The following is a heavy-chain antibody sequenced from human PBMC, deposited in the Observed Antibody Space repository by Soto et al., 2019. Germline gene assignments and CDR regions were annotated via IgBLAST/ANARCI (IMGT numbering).Heavy chain of an antibody. J-gene: IGHJ6*02. CDR1: GGSISSSSYY. V-gene: IGHV4-39*01. Sequence: SETLSLTCTVSGGSISSSSYYWGWIRQPPGKGLEWIGSIYYSGSTYYNPSLRSRVTISVDTSKNQFSLKLSSVTAADTAVYYCARQQVVRGVIITGYYYYGMDVWGQGTTVTVSS. D-gene: IGHD3-10*01. CDR2: IYYSGST. CDR3: ARQQVVRGVIITGYYYYGMDV.